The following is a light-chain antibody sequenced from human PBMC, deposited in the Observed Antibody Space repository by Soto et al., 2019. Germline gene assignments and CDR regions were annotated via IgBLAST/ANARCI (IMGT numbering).Light chain of an antibody. J-gene: IGLJ3*02. CDR2: GND. CDR3: AAWDNSLSGRL. V-gene: IGLV1-47*01. CDR1: GSNIGTNY. Sequence: QPVLTQPPSASGTPGQRVTISCSGSGSNIGTNYVYWYQHLPGSAPKLLIYGNDQRPSGVPDRFSGSKSGTSASLAISGVRSEDEADYYCAAWDNSLSGRLFGGGTKVTVL.